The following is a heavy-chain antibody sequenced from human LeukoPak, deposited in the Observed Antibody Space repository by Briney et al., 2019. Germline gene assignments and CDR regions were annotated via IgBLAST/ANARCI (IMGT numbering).Heavy chain of an antibody. D-gene: IGHD2-15*01. Sequence: ASVKVSCWASGYTFTDYDMHWVRQAPGQGLEWMGWLNINSLVTTYAQHFKGRVSITWDTSISTGYMNLHSLTAADTAVYYCARKDGGRDGIDYWGQGTLVTVSS. CDR1: GYTFTDYD. V-gene: IGHV1-2*02. J-gene: IGHJ4*02. CDR3: ARKDGGRDGIDY. CDR2: LNINSLVT.